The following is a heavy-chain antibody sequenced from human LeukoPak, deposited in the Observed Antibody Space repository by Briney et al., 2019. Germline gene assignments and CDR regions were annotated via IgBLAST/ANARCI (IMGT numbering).Heavy chain of an antibody. CDR3: ARGDFWSGAPTD. J-gene: IGHJ4*02. Sequence: PSATLSLTRTVSGGSISRYYWSWIRQPPGTGLEWIGYIYYTVRADYNPSLKSRVSMSVDTSKNQFSLRVNSMNAADTAVYYCARGDFWSGAPTDWGQGTLVTVSS. V-gene: IGHV4-59*01. CDR1: GGSISRYY. CDR2: IYYTVRA. D-gene: IGHD3-3*01.